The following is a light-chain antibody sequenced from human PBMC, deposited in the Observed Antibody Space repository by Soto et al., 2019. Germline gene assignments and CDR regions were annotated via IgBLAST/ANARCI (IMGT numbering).Light chain of an antibody. CDR2: EAA. V-gene: IGLV2-14*01. Sequence: QSALTQPASVSGSPGQSITISCTGTSNDIVANDYVSWYQHHPGQAPKILIYEAANRPSGVSHRFSGSKSGNTASLTISGLQAEDEADYFCTSYTSTSTLVFGGGTKLTVL. CDR3: TSYTSTSTLV. CDR1: SNDIVANDY. J-gene: IGLJ2*01.